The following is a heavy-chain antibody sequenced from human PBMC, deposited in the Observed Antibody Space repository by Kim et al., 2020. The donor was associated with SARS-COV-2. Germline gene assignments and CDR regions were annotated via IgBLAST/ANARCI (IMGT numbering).Heavy chain of an antibody. Sequence: SVKVSCKASGGTFSSYAISWVRQAPGQGLEWMGGIIPIFGTANYAQKFQGRVTITADESTSTAYMELSSLRSEDTAVYYCAREIDSSGYYYTDSIFDYWGQGTLVTVSS. CDR2: IIPIFGTA. CDR3: AREIDSSGYYYTDSIFDY. D-gene: IGHD3-22*01. CDR1: GGTFSSYA. J-gene: IGHJ4*02. V-gene: IGHV1-69*13.